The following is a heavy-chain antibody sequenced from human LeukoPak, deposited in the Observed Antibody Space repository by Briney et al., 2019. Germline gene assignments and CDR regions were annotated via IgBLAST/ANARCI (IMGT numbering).Heavy chain of an antibody. J-gene: IGHJ4*02. CDR3: AVNSPYDY. CDR2: INQDGSEK. V-gene: IGHV3-7*01. CDR1: GFTFSHYW. Sequence: GGSLRLSCAASGFTFSHYWMTWVRQAPGKGLEWVANINQDGSEKYCVDSVKGRFTISRDNAKNSLFLQMNNLRAEDTAVYYCAVNSPYDYWGQGTLVTVSS. D-gene: IGHD5-18*01.